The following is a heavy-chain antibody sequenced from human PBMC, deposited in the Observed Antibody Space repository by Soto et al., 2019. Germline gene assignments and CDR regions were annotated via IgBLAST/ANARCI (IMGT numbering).Heavy chain of an antibody. D-gene: IGHD6-19*01. CDR2: ISAYNGNT. Sequence: QVQLVQSGAEVKKPGASVKVSCKASGYTFTSYGISWVRQAPGQGLEWMGWISAYNGNTNYAQKLQGRVTMTTDTSTSKAYMELRSLRSDDTAVYYCARAPMYSSGWYRPVYYYYGMDVWGQGTTVTVSS. CDR1: GYTFTSYG. CDR3: ARAPMYSSGWYRPVYYYYGMDV. V-gene: IGHV1-18*01. J-gene: IGHJ6*02.